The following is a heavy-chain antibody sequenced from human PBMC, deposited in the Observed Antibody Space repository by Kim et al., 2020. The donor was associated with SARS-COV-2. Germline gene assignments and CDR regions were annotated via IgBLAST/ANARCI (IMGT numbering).Heavy chain of an antibody. Sequence: NYAQKFQGRVTMTRDTSISTAYMELSRLRSDDTAVYYCATRDFGVEIFDYWGQGTLVTVSS. V-gene: IGHV1-2*02. J-gene: IGHJ4*02. CDR3: ATRDFGVEIFDY. D-gene: IGHD3-3*01.